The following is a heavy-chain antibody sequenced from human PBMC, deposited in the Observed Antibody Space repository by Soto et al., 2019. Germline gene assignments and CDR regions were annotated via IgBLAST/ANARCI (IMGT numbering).Heavy chain of an antibody. Sequence: PSETLSLTCTVSSGSISVTNVFWGWVRQPPGKGLEWIGNVDYSGTAYFSPSLATRVTFHVDTSKNQFSLTLYSVTAADTAVYYCARITGRNLDYWGKGILVTVSS. J-gene: IGHJ4*02. V-gene: IGHV4-39*01. CDR1: SGSISVTNVF. D-gene: IGHD1-20*01. CDR3: ARITGRNLDY. CDR2: VDYSGTA.